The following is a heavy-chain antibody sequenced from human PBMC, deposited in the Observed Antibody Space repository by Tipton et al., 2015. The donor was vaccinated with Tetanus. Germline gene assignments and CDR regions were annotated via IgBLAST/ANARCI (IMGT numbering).Heavy chain of an antibody. V-gene: IGHV4-31*03. CDR2: VYYSGST. CDR1: GGSVRSGDYQ. Sequence: TLSLTCTVSGGSVRSGDYQWNWIRQFPGKGLEWIGYVYYSGSTFYNPSLKSRVSISVDTSKNQFSLNLTSVTAADTAVYYCARDQGGGRVVRLNWFDPWGHGTLVTVSS. J-gene: IGHJ5*02. CDR3: ARDQGGGRVVRLNWFDP. D-gene: IGHD6-6*01.